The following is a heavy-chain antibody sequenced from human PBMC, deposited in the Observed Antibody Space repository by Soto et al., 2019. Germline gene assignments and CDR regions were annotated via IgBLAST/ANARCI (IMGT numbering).Heavy chain of an antibody. D-gene: IGHD6-13*01. V-gene: IGHV3-48*01. Sequence: AGGSLRLSCAASGFTFSSYWMSWVRQAPGKGLEWVSYISSSSSTIYYADSVKGRFTISRDNAKNSLYLQMNSLRAEDTAVYYCARHPERIAEIGWFDPWGQGALVTVSS. CDR2: ISSSSSTI. CDR3: ARHPERIAEIGWFDP. J-gene: IGHJ5*02. CDR1: GFTFSSYW.